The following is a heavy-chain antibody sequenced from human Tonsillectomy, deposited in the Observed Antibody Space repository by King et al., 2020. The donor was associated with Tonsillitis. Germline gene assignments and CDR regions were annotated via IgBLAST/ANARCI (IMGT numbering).Heavy chain of an antibody. Sequence: DVQLVESGPEVKKPGESLKISCKGSGYKFPNYWIAWVRQMSGRGLEWMGIIFPGDSDARYSPSFEGQVTISADKSISTAYLQFSSVEASDTGMYFCARLCGSGRCSFDSWGQGTLVTVSS. CDR1: GYKFPNYW. CDR2: IFPGDSDA. J-gene: IGHJ4*02. V-gene: IGHV5-51*01. D-gene: IGHD3-10*01. CDR3: ARLCGSGRCSFDS.